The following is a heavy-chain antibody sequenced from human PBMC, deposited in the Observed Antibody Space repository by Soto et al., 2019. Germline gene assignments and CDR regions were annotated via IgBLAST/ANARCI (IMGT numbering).Heavy chain of an antibody. J-gene: IGHJ6*02. CDR3: TRDIVVVTAANYFYYYYGMDV. V-gene: IGHV3-73*01. Sequence: LILSCAASVYTFSASAMHWVRQASGKGREWVGRIRSKANSYATAYAASVKGRFTISRDDSKNTAYLQMNSLKTEDTAVYYCTRDIVVVTAANYFYYYYGMDVWGQGTTVTVSS. CDR1: VYTFSASA. CDR2: IRSKANSYAT. D-gene: IGHD2-2*01.